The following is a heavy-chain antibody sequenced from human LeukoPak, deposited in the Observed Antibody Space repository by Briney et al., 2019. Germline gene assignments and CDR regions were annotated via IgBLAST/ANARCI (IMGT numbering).Heavy chain of an antibody. CDR1: GFTFSSYG. J-gene: IGHJ4*02. CDR3: ARPGGYNYGRFDS. V-gene: IGHV3-33*01. CDR2: IWYGGGNK. D-gene: IGHD5-18*01. Sequence: GRSLGLSCAASGFTFSSYGMHWVRQAPGKGLEWVAVIWYGGGNKYYADSVKGRFTISRDNSKNTLYLQMNSLRAEDTAVYYCARPGGYNYGRFDSWGQGALVTVSS.